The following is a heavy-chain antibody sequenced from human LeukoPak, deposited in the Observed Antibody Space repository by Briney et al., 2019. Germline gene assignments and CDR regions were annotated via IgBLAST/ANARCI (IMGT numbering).Heavy chain of an antibody. V-gene: IGHV1-2*02. CDR2: INPNSGGT. Sequence: ASVKVSCKASGYTFTGYYMHWVRQAPGQGLEWMGWINPNSGGTNYAQKFQGRVTMTRDTSISTAYMELSRLRSEDTAVYYCARGEGDFWSGWRYYYGMDVWGQGTTVTVSS. J-gene: IGHJ6*02. CDR3: ARGEGDFWSGWRYYYGMDV. CDR1: GYTFTGYY. D-gene: IGHD3-3*01.